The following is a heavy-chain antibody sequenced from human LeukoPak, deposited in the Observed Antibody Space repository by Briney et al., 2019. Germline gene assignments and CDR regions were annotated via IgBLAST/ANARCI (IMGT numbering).Heavy chain of an antibody. Sequence: ASVKVSCKASGYTFAGYYVHWVRQAPGQGLEWMGWINPNSGGTNYAQKFQGRVTMTRDTSISTAYMELSRLRSDDTAVYYCARGLGSSSLYWFDPWGQGTLVTVSS. J-gene: IGHJ5*02. CDR3: ARGLGSSSLYWFDP. CDR1: GYTFAGYY. V-gene: IGHV1-2*02. CDR2: INPNSGGT. D-gene: IGHD6-6*01.